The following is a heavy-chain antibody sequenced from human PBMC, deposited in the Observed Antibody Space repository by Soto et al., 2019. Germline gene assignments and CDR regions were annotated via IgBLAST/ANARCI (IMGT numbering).Heavy chain of an antibody. V-gene: IGHV3-48*01. J-gene: IGHJ6*03. D-gene: IGHD2-2*02. CDR1: GFTFSSYS. CDR2: ISSSSSTI. Sequence: GGSLRLSCAASGFTFSSYSMNWVRQAPGKGLEWVSYISSSSSTIYYADSVKGRFTISRDNAKNSLYLQMNSLRAEDTAVYYCAREVVVPAAIGGVYYYYMDVWGKGTTVTVSS. CDR3: AREVVVPAAIGGVYYYYMDV.